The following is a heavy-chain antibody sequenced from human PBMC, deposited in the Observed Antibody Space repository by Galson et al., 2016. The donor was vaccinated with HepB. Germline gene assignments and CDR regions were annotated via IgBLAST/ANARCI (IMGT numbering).Heavy chain of an antibody. V-gene: IGHV1-69*13. Sequence: SVKVSCKASGYTFTSYYMHWVRQAPGHGLEWMGGIIPIFGTANYAQNFQGRVTITADESTSTAYMELSSLRSEDTAVYYCARDSGVPGSNYYYYYGMDVWGQGTTVTVSS. CDR1: GYTFTSYY. CDR3: ARDSGVPGSNYYYYYGMDV. J-gene: IGHJ6*02. CDR2: IIPIFGTA. D-gene: IGHD2-2*01.